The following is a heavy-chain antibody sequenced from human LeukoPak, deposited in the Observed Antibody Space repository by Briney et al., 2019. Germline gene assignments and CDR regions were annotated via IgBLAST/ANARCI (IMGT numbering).Heavy chain of an antibody. V-gene: IGHV3-23*01. CDR1: GYTFSSYA. J-gene: IGHJ4*02. D-gene: IGHD3-10*01. CDR2: ISGSGDTT. Sequence: GGSLRLSCAASGYTFSSYAMSWVRQAPGKGLEWVSGISGSGDTTYYADSVKGRFTISRDNSKNMLYLQIKSLGADDTAIYYCAKLDGSGAGSSRPPIDYWGQGSLVTVSS. CDR3: AKLDGSGAGSSRPPIDY.